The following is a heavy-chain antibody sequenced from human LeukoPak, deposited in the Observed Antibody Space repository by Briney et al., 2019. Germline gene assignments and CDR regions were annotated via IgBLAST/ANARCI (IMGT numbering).Heavy chain of an antibody. CDR2: IYWDDDK. CDR3: AAFLWFGELSRNWFDP. J-gene: IGHJ5*02. D-gene: IGHD3-10*01. Sequence: ESGPTLVKPTQTLTLTCTFSGFSLSTSGVGVGWIRRPPGKALEWLALIYWDDDKRYSPSLKSRLTITKDTSKNQVVLTMTNMDPVDTATYYCAAFLWFGELSRNWFDPWGQGTLVTVSS. CDR1: GFSLSTSGVG. V-gene: IGHV2-5*02.